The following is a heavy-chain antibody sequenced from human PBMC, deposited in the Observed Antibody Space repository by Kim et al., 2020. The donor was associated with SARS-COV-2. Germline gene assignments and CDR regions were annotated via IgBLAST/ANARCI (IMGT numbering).Heavy chain of an antibody. D-gene: IGHD2-2*02. CDR3: TTGEIGYCSSTSCYKVAY. Sequence: KGRFTISRDDSKNTLYLQMNSLKTEDTAVYYCTTGEIGYCSSTSCYKVAYWGQGTLVTVSS. V-gene: IGHV3-15*01. J-gene: IGHJ4*02.